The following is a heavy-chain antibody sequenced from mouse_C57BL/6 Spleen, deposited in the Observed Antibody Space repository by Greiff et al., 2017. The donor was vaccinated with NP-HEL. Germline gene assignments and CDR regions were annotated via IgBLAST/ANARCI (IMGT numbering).Heavy chain of an antibody. D-gene: IGHD1-1*01. CDR2: IDPENGDT. J-gene: IGHJ3*01. Sequence: VQLQQSGAELVRPGASVKLSCTASGFNIKDDYMHWVKQRPEQGLEWIGWIDPENGDTEYASKFQGKATITADTSSNTAYLQLSSLTSEDTAVYYCTTTVVGRFAYWGQGTLVTVSA. CDR3: TTTVVGRFAY. V-gene: IGHV14-4*01. CDR1: GFNIKDDY.